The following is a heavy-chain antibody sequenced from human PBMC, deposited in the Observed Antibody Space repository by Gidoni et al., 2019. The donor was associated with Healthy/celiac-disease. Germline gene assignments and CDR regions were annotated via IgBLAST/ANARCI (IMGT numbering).Heavy chain of an antibody. CDR1: GGTFSSYA. CDR3: ATGTVSSTAYYYGSGSTLDY. V-gene: IGHV1-69*01. Sequence: QVQLVQSGAEVKKHGSSVKVSCKASGGTFSSYAISWVRQAPGQGLEWMGGIIPIFGTANYAQKFQGRVTITADESTSTAYMELSSLRSEDTAVYYCATGTVSSTAYYYGSGSTLDYWGQGTLVTVSS. D-gene: IGHD3-10*01. J-gene: IGHJ4*02. CDR2: IIPIFGTA.